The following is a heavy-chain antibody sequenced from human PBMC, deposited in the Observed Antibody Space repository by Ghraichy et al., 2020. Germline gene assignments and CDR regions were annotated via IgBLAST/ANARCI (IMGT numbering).Heavy chain of an antibody. D-gene: IGHD3-10*01. J-gene: IGHJ6*04. V-gene: IGHV4-31*03. CDR2: IYYSEST. CDR1: AGSISSGGYY. CDR3: AREMGLATMVRGVMDV. Sequence: SETLSLTCTVSAGSISSGGYYWSWIRQQPGKGLEWIRYIYYSESTYYNPSLKSRVTISVDTSKNQFSLKLSPVTAADTAGYYCAREMGLATMVRGVMDVWYIGTRVTGAS.